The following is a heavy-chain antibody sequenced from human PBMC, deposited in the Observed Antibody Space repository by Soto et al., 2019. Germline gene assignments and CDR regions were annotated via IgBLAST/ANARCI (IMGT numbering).Heavy chain of an antibody. CDR1: GYTFTGYY. CDR3: ARDLSIAARREGSFDY. Sequence: RASVKVSCKASGYTFTGYYMHWVRQAPGQGLEWMGWINPNSGGTNYAQKFQGRVTMTRDTSISTAYMELSRLRSDDTAVYYCARDLSIAARREGSFDYWGQGTLVTVSS. D-gene: IGHD6-6*01. J-gene: IGHJ4*02. V-gene: IGHV1-2*02. CDR2: INPNSGGT.